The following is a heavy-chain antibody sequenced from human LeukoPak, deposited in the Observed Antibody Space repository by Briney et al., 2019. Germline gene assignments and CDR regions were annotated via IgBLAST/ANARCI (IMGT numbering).Heavy chain of an antibody. V-gene: IGHV3-74*01. CDR1: GFTFSSYW. CDR3: ARRRAAAAAPYYFDY. Sequence: GGSLRLSCEASGFTFSSYWMHWVRQAPGKGLLWVSRINSDGSSTSYADSVKGRFTISRDNAKNTLYLQMNSLRAEDTAVYYCARRRAAAAAPYYFDYWGQGTLVTVSS. D-gene: IGHD6-13*01. J-gene: IGHJ4*02. CDR2: INSDGSST.